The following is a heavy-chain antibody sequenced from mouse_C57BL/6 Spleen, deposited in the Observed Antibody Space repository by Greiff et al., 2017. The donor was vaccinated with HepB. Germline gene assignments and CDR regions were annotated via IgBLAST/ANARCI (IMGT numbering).Heavy chain of an antibody. CDR2: IYPGSGST. CDR1: GYTFTSYW. CDR3: ARQPNCGSSPYYAMDY. J-gene: IGHJ4*01. V-gene: IGHV1-55*01. D-gene: IGHD1-1*01. Sequence: QVQLQQPGAELVKPGASVKMSCKASGYTFTSYWITWVKQRPGQGLEWIGDIYPGSGSTNYNEKFKSKATLTVDTSYSTAYMQLSSLTSEDSAVYDCARQPNCGSSPYYAMDYWGQGTSVTVSS.